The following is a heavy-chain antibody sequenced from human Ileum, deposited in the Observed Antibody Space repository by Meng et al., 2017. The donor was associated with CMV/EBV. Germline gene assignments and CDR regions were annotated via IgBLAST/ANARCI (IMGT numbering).Heavy chain of an antibody. Sequence: QGRRQGSGPGLVRPSQTLSPTCIVSGESINMGSHYWSWIRPPAGKGLEWIGRIHSSGMTNYNPSLKSRVTISVDTSKNQFSLNLSSMTAADTAVYYCATRWRDGGSGEGYFDLWGRGTLVTVSS. CDR3: ATRWRDGGSGEGYFDL. CDR2: IHSSGMT. J-gene: IGHJ2*01. D-gene: IGHD7-27*01. V-gene: IGHV4-61*02. CDR1: GESINMGSHY.